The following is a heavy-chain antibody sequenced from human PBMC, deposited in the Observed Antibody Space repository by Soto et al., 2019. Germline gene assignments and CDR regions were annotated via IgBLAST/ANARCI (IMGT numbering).Heavy chain of an antibody. J-gene: IGHJ4*02. CDR3: AKDITGYSGYVYDY. D-gene: IGHD5-12*01. CDR2: ISWNSGSI. CDR1: GFTFDDYA. Sequence: GGSLRLSCAASGFTFDDYAMHWVRQAPWKGLEWVSGISWNSGSIGYADSVKGRFTISRDNAKNSLYLQMNSLRAEDTALYYCAKDITGYSGYVYDYWGQGTLVTVSS. V-gene: IGHV3-9*01.